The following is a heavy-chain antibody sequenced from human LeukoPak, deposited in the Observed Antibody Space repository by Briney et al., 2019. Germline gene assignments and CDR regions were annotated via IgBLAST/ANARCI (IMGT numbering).Heavy chain of an antibody. Sequence: SETLSLTCAVSGGSISSGGYSWSWLRQPPGTGLEWIGYIYYSGSANYNPSLKSRVTISVDTSKNQFSLKLSSVTAADTAVYYCARDGGSYSGWFDPWGQGTLVTVSS. J-gene: IGHJ5*02. CDR3: ARDGGSYSGWFDP. V-gene: IGHV4-61*08. CDR2: IYYSGSA. CDR1: GGSISSGGYS. D-gene: IGHD1-26*01.